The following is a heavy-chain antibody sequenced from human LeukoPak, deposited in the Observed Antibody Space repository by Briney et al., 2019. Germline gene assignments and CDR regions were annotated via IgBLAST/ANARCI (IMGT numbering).Heavy chain of an antibody. Sequence: SETLSLTCTVSGGSISSYYWSWIRQPPGKGLEWIGYIYYSGSTNYNPSLKSRVTISVDTSKNQFSLKLSSVAAADTAVYYCARASGRSGSYSDYWGQGTLVTVSS. V-gene: IGHV4-59*01. J-gene: IGHJ4*02. CDR2: IYYSGST. D-gene: IGHD1-26*01. CDR3: ARASGRSGSYSDY. CDR1: GGSISSYY.